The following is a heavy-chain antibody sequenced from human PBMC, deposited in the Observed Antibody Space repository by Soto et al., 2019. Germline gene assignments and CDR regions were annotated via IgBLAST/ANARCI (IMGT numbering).Heavy chain of an antibody. D-gene: IGHD6-19*01. CDR3: ARGGQWLVDEYYDYGMDV. CDR1: GYTFTSYG. Sequence: ASVKVSCKASGYTFTSYGISWVRQAPGQGLEWMGWISAYNGNTNYAQKLQGRVTMTTDTSTSTAYMELRSLRSDDTAVYYCARGGQWLVDEYYDYGMDVWGQGTTVTVSS. V-gene: IGHV1-18*01. CDR2: ISAYNGNT. J-gene: IGHJ6*02.